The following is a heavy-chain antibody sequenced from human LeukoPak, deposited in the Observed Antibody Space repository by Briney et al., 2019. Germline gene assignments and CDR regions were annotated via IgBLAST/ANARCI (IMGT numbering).Heavy chain of an antibody. CDR1: GFTFSSYS. J-gene: IGHJ4*02. Sequence: GGSLRLSCAASGFTFSSYSMNWVRQAPGKGLEWVSSISSTSAYIYYADSVRGRFTISRDNAKNSLDLQMNSLRVEDTAVYYCARSYYDSSGYSWGQGTLVTVSS. V-gene: IGHV3-21*04. CDR2: ISSTSAYI. D-gene: IGHD3-22*01. CDR3: ARSYYDSSGYS.